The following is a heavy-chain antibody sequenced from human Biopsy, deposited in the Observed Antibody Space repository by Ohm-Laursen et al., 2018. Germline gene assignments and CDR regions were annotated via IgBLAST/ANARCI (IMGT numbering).Heavy chain of an antibody. CDR3: ATKLTGYFHH. V-gene: IGHV1-69*06. D-gene: IGHD3-9*01. Sequence: ASVKVSCKSPGGTFSNYGVNWVRQAPGQGLEWLGGNIPILGTGNYAQKFQDRVTVAADTSTSTATMELRSPRSDDTAVYYCATKLTGYFHHWGQGTLVIVSS. CDR2: NIPILGTG. CDR1: GGTFSNYG. J-gene: IGHJ1*01.